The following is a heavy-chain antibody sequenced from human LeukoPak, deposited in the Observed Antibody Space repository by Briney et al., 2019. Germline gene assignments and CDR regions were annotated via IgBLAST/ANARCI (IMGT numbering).Heavy chain of an antibody. J-gene: IGHJ4*02. D-gene: IGHD2-8*02. Sequence: GGSLRLSCATSGFTFTTFWMHWVRQAPGKGLVWVSSIIGSGRDTYYADSVKGRITISRDNSKNTVYLQMNSLRAEDTALYYCAKGTLGSCSGVTCYEFDYWGQGTLVTVSS. CDR1: GFTFTTFW. CDR2: IIGSGRDT. CDR3: AKGTLGSCSGVTCYEFDY. V-gene: IGHV3-23*01.